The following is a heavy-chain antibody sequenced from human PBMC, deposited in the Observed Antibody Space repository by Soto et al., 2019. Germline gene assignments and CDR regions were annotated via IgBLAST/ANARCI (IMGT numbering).Heavy chain of an antibody. CDR1: GYTFTSYY. Sequence: ASVKVSCKASGYTFTSYYMHWVRQAPGQGLEWMGIINPSGGSTSYAQKFQGRVTMTRDTSTSTVYMELSSLRSEDTAVYYCARVYPSDTRYGYVGNNWFDPWGQGTLVPSPQ. CDR2: INPSGGST. J-gene: IGHJ5*02. CDR3: ARVYPSDTRYGYVGNNWFDP. V-gene: IGHV1-46*03. D-gene: IGHD5-18*01.